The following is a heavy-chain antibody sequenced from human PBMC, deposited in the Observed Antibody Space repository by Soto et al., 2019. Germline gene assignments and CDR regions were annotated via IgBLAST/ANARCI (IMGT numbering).Heavy chain of an antibody. CDR1: GYTFSSYG. CDR3: ARDSLPYCSRNSRQVGYWYFDL. CDR2: ISAYNGNT. J-gene: IGHJ2*01. Sequence: XTVKVASNASGYTFSSYGVVWVRQAPGQGLEWMGWISAYNGNTNYAQKLQGRVTMTTDTSASTAYMELRSLRSDDTAVYYCARDSLPYCSRNSRQVGYWYFDLSGRGTLVTVSS. D-gene: IGHD2-15*01. V-gene: IGHV1-18*01.